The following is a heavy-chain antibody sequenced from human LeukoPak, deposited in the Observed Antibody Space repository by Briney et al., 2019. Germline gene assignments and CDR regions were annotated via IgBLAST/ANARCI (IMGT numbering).Heavy chain of an antibody. J-gene: IGHJ4*02. CDR2: ISAYNSNT. V-gene: IGHV1-18*01. D-gene: IGHD2-2*01. CDR1: GHTFTDYY. CDR3: ARGSAQPHDY. Sequence: ASVRVSCKASGHTFTDYYINWVRQAPGQGLEWMAWISAYNSNTNYAQRLQGRITLTTDTFTSTAYMELRSLRYDDTAVYYCARGSAQPHDYWGQGTLVTVSS.